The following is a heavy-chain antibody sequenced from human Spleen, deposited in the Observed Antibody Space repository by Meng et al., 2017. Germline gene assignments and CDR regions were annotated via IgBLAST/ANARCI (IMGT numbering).Heavy chain of an antibody. D-gene: IGHD1-7*01. J-gene: IGHJ3*02. CDR1: GGIFSNYV. CDR2: IIPIFGTA. V-gene: IGHV1-69*06. CDR3: AREVELHAFDI. Sequence: SVKVSCKALGGIFSNYVIGWVRQAPGQGLEWMGGIIPIFGTANYAQKFQGRVTITADKSTSTAYMELSSLRSEDTAVYYCAREVELHAFDIWGQGTTVTVSS.